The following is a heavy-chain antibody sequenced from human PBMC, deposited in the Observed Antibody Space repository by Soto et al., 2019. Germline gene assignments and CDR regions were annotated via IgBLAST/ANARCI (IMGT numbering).Heavy chain of an antibody. CDR3: ARDEPRYEWNDVPFDY. V-gene: IGHV3-30-3*01. CDR2: ICDDGSNK. Sequence: QVQLVESGGGVVQPGRSLRLSCAASGFTFSSYAMHWVRQAPGKGLEWVAVICDDGSNKYYADSVKGRFTISRDNSKNTLSLQMNSLRAEDTAVYYGARDEPRYEWNDVPFDYWGQGTLVTVSS. J-gene: IGHJ4*02. D-gene: IGHD1-20*01. CDR1: GFTFSSYA.